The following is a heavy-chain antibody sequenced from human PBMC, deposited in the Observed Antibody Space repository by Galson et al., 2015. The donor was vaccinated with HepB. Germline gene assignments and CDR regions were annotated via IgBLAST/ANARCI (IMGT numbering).Heavy chain of an antibody. CDR1: GFSLSTSGMC. D-gene: IGHD5-18*01. V-gene: IGHV2-70*01. J-gene: IGHJ6*02. Sequence: PALVKPTQTLTLTCTFSGFSLSTSGMCVSWIRQPPGKALEWLALIDWDDDKYYSTSLKTRLTISKDTSKNQVVLTMTNMDPVDTATYYCARIQWKGGYSYGWDYYYYYGMDVWGQGTTVTVSS. CDR2: IDWDDDK. CDR3: ARIQWKGGYSYGWDYYYYYGMDV.